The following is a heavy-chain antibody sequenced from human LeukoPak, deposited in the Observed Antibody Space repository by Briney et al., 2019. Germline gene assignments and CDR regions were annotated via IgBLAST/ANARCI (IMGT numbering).Heavy chain of an antibody. J-gene: IGHJ4*02. V-gene: IGHV4-59*08. CDR1: GGVITSVY. D-gene: IGHD1-26*01. CDR2: MFSSGSA. Sequence: SETLSLTCSGSGGVITSVYWSWIRQSPGKGLECVGSMFSSGSATYNPSLKSRVTIAVDRSQSLFSLKLTSVTAADTAIYYCATLGRSIDYWGRGTLVAVSS. CDR3: ATLGRSIDY.